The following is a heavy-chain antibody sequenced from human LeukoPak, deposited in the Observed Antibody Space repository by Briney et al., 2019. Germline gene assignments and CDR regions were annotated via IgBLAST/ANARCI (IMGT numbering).Heavy chain of an antibody. CDR2: INPNSGAT. CDR1: GYTFTDYS. J-gene: IGHJ4*02. CDR3: ARGVYSSGWPHDY. Sequence: ASVKVSRKASGYTFTDYSMHWVRQAPGQGLEWMGWINPNSGATSSAQNFQGRVTMTRDTSVTTAYMELSSLRSDDTAVYYCARGVYSSGWPHDYWGQGTLVTVSS. V-gene: IGHV1-2*02. D-gene: IGHD6-19*01.